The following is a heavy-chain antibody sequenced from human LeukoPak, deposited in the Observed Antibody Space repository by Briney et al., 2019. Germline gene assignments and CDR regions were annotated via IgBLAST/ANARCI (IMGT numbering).Heavy chain of an antibody. CDR2: ISYSGAT. J-gene: IGHJ4*03. Sequence: SETLSLTCSVSVGSITSAASHWSWIRQHPGQGLEWIGYISYSGATSYCPSLTSRVAISLDTAKNQFSLKLTSVTAADTAVYYCVRVRTGTSCYDYWGQGTRVTVSS. V-gene: IGHV4-31*03. CDR1: VGSITSAASH. D-gene: IGHD3/OR15-3a*01. CDR3: VRVRTGTSCYDY.